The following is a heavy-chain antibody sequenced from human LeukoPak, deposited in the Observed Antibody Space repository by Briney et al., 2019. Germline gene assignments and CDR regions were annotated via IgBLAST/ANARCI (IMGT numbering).Heavy chain of an antibody. CDR2: ISAGNGNT. CDR1: GYTFTSYA. CDR3: ARDSGSGSNDY. J-gene: IGHJ4*02. D-gene: IGHD1-26*01. V-gene: IGHV1-3*01. Sequence: GASVKVSCKASGYTFTSYAIHWVRQAPGQRLEWMGWISAGNGNTKYSQNFQGRVTCISNTSATTAFMELSSLRSEDAAVYYCARDSGSGSNDYWGQGTLVTVSS.